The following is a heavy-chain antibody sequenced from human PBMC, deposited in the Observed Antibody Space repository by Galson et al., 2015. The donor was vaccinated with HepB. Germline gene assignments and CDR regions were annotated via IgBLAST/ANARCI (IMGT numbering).Heavy chain of an antibody. J-gene: IGHJ4*02. CDR1: GFTFSSYG. D-gene: IGHD6-13*01. V-gene: IGHV3-30*18. Sequence: SLRLSCAASGFTFSSYGMHWVRQAPGKGLEWVAVISYDGSNKYYADSVKGRFTISRDNSKNTLYLQMNSLRAEDTAVYYCAKDHGVAAAGTQDYWGQGTLVTVSS. CDR2: ISYDGSNK. CDR3: AKDHGVAAAGTQDY.